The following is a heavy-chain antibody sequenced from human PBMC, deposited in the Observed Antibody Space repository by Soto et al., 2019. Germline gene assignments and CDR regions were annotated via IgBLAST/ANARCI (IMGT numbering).Heavy chain of an antibody. J-gene: IGHJ4*02. Sequence: QITLKESGPTLVKPTQTLTLTCTFSGLSLSSSGVGVGWIRQPPGKALEWLALIYWDDDKRYSPSLQSRLTITKDTPNNQVFLTMSNMDPVDTATYYCAHTKGYCSSSKCKDAKGGFDYWGQGLLVTVSS. D-gene: IGHD2-2*01. CDR2: IYWDDDK. CDR3: AHTKGYCSSSKCKDAKGGFDY. V-gene: IGHV2-5*02. CDR1: GLSLSSSGVG.